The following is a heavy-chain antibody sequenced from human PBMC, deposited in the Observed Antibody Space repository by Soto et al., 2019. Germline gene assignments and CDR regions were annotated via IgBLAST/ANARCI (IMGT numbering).Heavy chain of an antibody. CDR1: GFTYESYA. Sequence: PGGSLRLSCAASGFTYESYAMSWVRQAPGKGPEWVSGINSGGTVAHYADSVKGRFAISRDNSKNALSLEMNSLRADDTGLYYCAISTGGFGGLFVVPSDYWGQGTLVTVSS. D-gene: IGHD3-16*02. V-gene: IGHV3-23*01. J-gene: IGHJ4*02. CDR2: INSGGTVA. CDR3: AISTGGFGGLFVVPSDY.